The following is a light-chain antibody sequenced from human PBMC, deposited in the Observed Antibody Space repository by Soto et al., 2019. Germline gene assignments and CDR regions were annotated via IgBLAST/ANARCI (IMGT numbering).Light chain of an antibody. V-gene: IGKV3-20*01. J-gene: IGKJ5*01. CDR1: RSVGIN. CDR3: QHYAGGSRIT. Sequence: EIVMTQSPATLSVAPGERAPLSCRASRSVGINLAWYQQKPGQAPRLLIYGASSRATGIPDRFSGSGFGTDFTLTISRLEPEDFALYYCQHYAGGSRITFGQGTRLEI. CDR2: GAS.